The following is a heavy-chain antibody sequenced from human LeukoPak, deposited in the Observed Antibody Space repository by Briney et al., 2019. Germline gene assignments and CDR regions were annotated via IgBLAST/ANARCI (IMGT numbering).Heavy chain of an antibody. CDR2: IIPIFGTA. CDR3: ARDGWLRFLGSFDP. V-gene: IGHV1-69*05. CDR1: GGTFSSYA. D-gene: IGHD5-12*01. J-gene: IGHJ5*02. Sequence: SVKVSCKASGGTFSSYAISWVRQAPGQGLEWMGGIIPIFGTANYAQKFQGRVTITTDESTSTAYMELSSLRSEDTAVYYCARDGWLRFLGSFDPWGQGTLVTVSS.